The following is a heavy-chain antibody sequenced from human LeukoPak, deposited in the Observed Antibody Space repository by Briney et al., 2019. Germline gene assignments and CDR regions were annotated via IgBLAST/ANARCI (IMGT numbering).Heavy chain of an antibody. CDR2: ISHDGSKK. Sequence: GGSLRLSCAASGFTFSSYDMHWVRQAPGKGLEWVAVISHDGSKKYYADSVKGRFTISRDNAKNSLYLQMNSLRAEDTAVYYCARDQVGATPFDYWGQGTLVTVSS. V-gene: IGHV3-30*03. CDR3: ARDQVGATPFDY. D-gene: IGHD1-26*01. CDR1: GFTFSSYD. J-gene: IGHJ4*02.